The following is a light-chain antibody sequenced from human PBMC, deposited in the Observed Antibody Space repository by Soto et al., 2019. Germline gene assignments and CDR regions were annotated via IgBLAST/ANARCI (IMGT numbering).Light chain of an antibody. V-gene: IGLV4-69*01. CDR1: SGHSSYA. J-gene: IGLJ2*01. CDR3: HTWHTGLRV. Sequence: QAVVTQSPSASASLGASVKLTCTLSSGHSSYAIAWHQQQPEKGPRYLMKVNSNGSLSKGDGIPDRFSGSSSGAERYLSISSLQSEDEADYYCHTWHTGLRVFGGGTKVTVL. CDR2: VNSNGSL.